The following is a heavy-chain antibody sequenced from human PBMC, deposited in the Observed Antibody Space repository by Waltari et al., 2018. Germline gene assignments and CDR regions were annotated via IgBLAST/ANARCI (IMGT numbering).Heavy chain of an antibody. J-gene: IGHJ3*02. CDR3: AKDRGSGSYRVDAFDI. CDR2: IIGSGGSN. CDR1: GFTFSSYA. V-gene: IGHV3-23*01. D-gene: IGHD3-10*01. Sequence: EVQLLESGGGLVQPGGSLRLSCAASGFTFSSYAMSWVRQAPGKGLEWVSAIIGSGGSNYYADSGKGRFTISRDNSKNTLYLQLNSLRAEDTAVYYCAKDRGSGSYRVDAFDIWGQGTMVTVSS.